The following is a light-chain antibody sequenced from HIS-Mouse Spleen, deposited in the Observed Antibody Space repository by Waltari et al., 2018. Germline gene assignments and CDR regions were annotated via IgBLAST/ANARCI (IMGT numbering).Light chain of an antibody. CDR2: EDS. V-gene: IGLV3-10*01. Sequence: SYELTQPPSVSVSPGQTARITCSGAALPKTYDYWYQQKSGQAPVLVIYEDSKRPSGIPERFSGSSSGTMATLTISGAQVEDEADYYCYSTDSSGNHRVFGGGTKLTVL. J-gene: IGLJ2*01. CDR3: YSTDSSGNHRV. CDR1: ALPKTY.